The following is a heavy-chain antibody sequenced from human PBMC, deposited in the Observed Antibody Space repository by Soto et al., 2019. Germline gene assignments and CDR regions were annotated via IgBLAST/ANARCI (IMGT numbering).Heavy chain of an antibody. CDR2: IIPILGIA. CDR1: GGTFSSYT. J-gene: IGHJ6*04. Sequence: QVQLVQSGAEVKKPGSSVKVSCKASGGTFSSYTISWVRQAPGQGLEWMGRIIPILGIANYAQKFQGRVTITADKSTSTAYMELSSLRSEDTAVYYCAVSHCSSTSCCVVDVWGKGTTVTVSS. CDR3: AVSHCSSTSCCVVDV. D-gene: IGHD2-2*01. V-gene: IGHV1-69*02.